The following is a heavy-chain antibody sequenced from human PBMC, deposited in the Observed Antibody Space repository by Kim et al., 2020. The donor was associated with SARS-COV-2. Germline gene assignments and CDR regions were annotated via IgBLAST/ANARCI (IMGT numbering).Heavy chain of an antibody. CDR2: IIPLFGTP. D-gene: IGHD1-26*01. CDR3: ARGGPALSGPYFEF. J-gene: IGHJ4*02. V-gene: IGHV1-69*13. CDR1: GYTFSNYE. Sequence: SVKVSCKTSGYTFSNYEITWVRQAPGQGLQWVGGIIPLFGTPKYTQKLQGRVTVTVDESTTTVYLELRSLRSDDTAVYFCARGGPALSGPYFEFWGQGTLVAVSS.